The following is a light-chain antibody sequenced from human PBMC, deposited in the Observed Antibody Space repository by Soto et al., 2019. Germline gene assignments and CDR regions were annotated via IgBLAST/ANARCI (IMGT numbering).Light chain of an antibody. CDR1: SSDVGGYNF. J-gene: IGLJ1*01. CDR3: SPFAGGNNYV. CDR2: EVS. V-gene: IGLV2-8*01. Sequence: QSVLTQPPSASGSPGQSVTISCTGTSSDVGGYNFVSWYQQHPGKAPKLIIYEVSKRPSGVPDRFSGSKSGNTASLTVSGLQAEDEANFYCSPFAGGNNYVFGTGTKVTVL.